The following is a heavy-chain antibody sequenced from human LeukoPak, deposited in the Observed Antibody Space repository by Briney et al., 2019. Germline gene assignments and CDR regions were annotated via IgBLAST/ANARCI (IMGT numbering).Heavy chain of an antibody. CDR2: ISGSGGST. CDR3: VRDRDWGFDY. CDR1: GFTFSSYG. D-gene: IGHD3/OR15-3a*01. V-gene: IGHV3-23*01. Sequence: GGTLRLSCAASGFTFSSYGMSWVRQAPGKGLEWVSAISGSGGSTYYADSVKGRFTISRDNSKNTLYLQMNSLRAEDTAVYYCVRDRDWGFDYWGQGTLVTVSS. J-gene: IGHJ4*02.